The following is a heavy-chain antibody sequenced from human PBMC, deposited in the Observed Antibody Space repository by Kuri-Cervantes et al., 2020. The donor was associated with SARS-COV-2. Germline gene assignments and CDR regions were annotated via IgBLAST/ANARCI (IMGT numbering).Heavy chain of an antibody. CDR3: ARDLRNTVVTPNYYYYYYMDV. J-gene: IGHJ6*03. Sequence: GSLRLSCTVSGGSISSYYWSRIRQPAGKGLEWIGRIYTSGSTNYNPSLKSRVTMSVDTSKNQFSLKLSSVTAADTAVYYCARDLRNTVVTPNYYYYYYMDVWGKGTTVTVSS. V-gene: IGHV4-4*07. CDR1: GGSISSYY. CDR2: IYTSGST. D-gene: IGHD4-23*01.